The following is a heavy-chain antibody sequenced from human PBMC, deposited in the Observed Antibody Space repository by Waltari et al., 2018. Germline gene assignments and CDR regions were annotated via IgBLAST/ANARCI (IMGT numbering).Heavy chain of an antibody. V-gene: IGHV3-7*01. Sequence: EVQLVEYGGSLVQPGGSLRLSCAVSGLPITNRWMNWVRQAPGKGLEWVANIKGDGSEKYFVDSVKGRFTISADNTKNSFYLQMNNLRAEDTAVYYCASSRGWIMDVWGKGTSVTISS. J-gene: IGHJ6*03. CDR3: ASSRGWIMDV. CDR2: IKGDGSEK. CDR1: GLPITNRW. D-gene: IGHD6-19*01.